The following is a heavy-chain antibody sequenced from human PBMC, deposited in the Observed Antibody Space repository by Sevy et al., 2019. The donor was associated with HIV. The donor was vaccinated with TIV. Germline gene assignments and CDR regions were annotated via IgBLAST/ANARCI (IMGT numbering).Heavy chain of an antibody. D-gene: IGHD2-2*01. V-gene: IGHV3-23*01. Sequence: GGSLRLSCAASGFTFSTYAMNWVRQAPGKGLEWVSATSGRGGMTYYADSVKGRFTISRDNSKNTLYLQMNSLRAEDTAVYYCAREGDQHPFDYWGQGTLVTVSS. CDR3: AREGDQHPFDY. CDR2: TSGRGGMT. CDR1: GFTFSTYA. J-gene: IGHJ4*02.